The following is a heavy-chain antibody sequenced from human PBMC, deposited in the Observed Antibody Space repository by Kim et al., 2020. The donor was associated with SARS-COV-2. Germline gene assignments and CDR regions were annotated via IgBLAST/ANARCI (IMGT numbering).Heavy chain of an antibody. CDR2: ISPGDSDT. J-gene: IGHJ6*02. CDR1: GYSFTTYW. CDR3: VRSKYYYFGMDV. V-gene: IGHV5-51*01. Sequence: GESLKISCKGSGYSFTTYWIGVRQMPGKGLEWMGIISPGDSDTRYSPSFQGQVTISADKSISTAYLQWSSLKASDTAMYYCVRSKYYYFGMDVWGQGTTVTVSS.